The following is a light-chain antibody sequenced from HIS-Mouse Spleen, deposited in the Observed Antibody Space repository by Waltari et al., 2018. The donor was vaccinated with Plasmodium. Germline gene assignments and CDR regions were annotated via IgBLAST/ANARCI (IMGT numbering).Light chain of an antibody. J-gene: IGLJ3*02. CDR2: EGS. V-gene: IGLV2-23*01. CDR3: CSYAGSSTWV. CDR1: SSDVGSYNL. Sequence: QSALTQPASVSGSPGPSITIPCTGTSSDVGSYNLVSWYQQHPGKAPKLMIDEGSKRPSGVSKRFSGSKSGNTASLTIAGLQAEDEADYYCCSYAGSSTWVFGGGTKLTVL.